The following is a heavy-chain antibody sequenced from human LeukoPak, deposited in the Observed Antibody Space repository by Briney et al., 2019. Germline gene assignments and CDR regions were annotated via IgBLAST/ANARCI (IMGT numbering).Heavy chain of an antibody. CDR1: GYTFTGYY. J-gene: IGHJ4*02. Sequence: ASVKVSCKASGYTFTGYYMHWVRQAPGQGLEWMGWINPNSGNTGYAQKFQGRVTMTRNTSISTAYMELSSLRSEDTAVYYCARGRDYYDSSGYYYPLDYWGQGTLVTVSS. CDR2: INPNSGNT. CDR3: ARGRDYYDSSGYYYPLDY. V-gene: IGHV1-8*02. D-gene: IGHD3-22*01.